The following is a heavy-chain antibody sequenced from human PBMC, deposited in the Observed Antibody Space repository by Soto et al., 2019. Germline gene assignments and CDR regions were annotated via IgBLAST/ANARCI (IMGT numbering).Heavy chain of an antibody. CDR3: ARSETYYYDSSGYYYPSGYYYYGMDV. Sequence: GASVKVSCKASGYTFANYAMHWVRQAPGQGLEWMGWINVNNGNIKYSQKFKGRVTITRDTSATTAYMELSSLRSEDTAVYYCARSETYYYDSSGYYYPSGYYYYGMDVWGQGTTVTCSS. CDR2: INVNNGNI. V-gene: IGHV1-3*01. J-gene: IGHJ6*02. D-gene: IGHD3-22*01. CDR1: GYTFANYA.